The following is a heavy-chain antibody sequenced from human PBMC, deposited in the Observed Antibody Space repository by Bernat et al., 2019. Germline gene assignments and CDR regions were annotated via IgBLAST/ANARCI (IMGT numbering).Heavy chain of an antibody. V-gene: IGHV4-39*01. CDR1: GGSISSRSYY. CDR2: IYYSGST. Sequence: QLQLQESGPGLVRPSETLSFTCTVSGGSISSRSYYWGWIRQPPGKGLEWIGTIYYSGSTYYNPSLKSRVTISVDTSKNQFSLKLSSVTAADTAVYSCARVVGANYFDYWGQGTLVTVSS. J-gene: IGHJ4*02. CDR3: ARVVGANYFDY. D-gene: IGHD1-26*01.